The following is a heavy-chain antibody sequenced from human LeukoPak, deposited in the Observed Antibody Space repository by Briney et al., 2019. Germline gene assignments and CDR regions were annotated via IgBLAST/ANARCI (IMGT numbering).Heavy chain of an antibody. V-gene: IGHV4-39*01. J-gene: IGHJ6*03. Sequence: PSETLSLTCAVYGGSFSGYYWGWIRQPPGKGLEWIGSIYYSGSTYYNPSLKSRVTISVDTSKNQFSLKLSSVTAADTAVYYCARHKAGGSLGGDMDVWGKGTTVTVSS. CDR2: IYYSGST. CDR1: GGSFSGYY. D-gene: IGHD2-21*01. CDR3: ARHKAGGSLGGDMDV.